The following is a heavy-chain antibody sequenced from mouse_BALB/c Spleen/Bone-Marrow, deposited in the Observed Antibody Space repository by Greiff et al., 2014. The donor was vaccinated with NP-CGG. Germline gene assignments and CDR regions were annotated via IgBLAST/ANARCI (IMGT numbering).Heavy chain of an antibody. CDR1: GYTFTDYY. V-gene: IGHV1-26*01. Sequence: VQLKESGPELVKPGASVKMSCKASGYTFTDYYMKWVKQSHGKNLEWIGDINPNNGDIFYNQKFKGKATLTVDTSSSTAYMQLNSLTSEDSAVYYCVTKGSSGYGLFAYWGQGTLVTVSA. D-gene: IGHD3-1*01. CDR2: INPNNGDI. CDR3: VTKGSSGYGLFAY. J-gene: IGHJ3*01.